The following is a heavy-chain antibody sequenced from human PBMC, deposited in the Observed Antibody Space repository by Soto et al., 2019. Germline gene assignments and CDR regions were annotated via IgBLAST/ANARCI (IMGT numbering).Heavy chain of an antibody. CDR1: GYNFDTYW. CDR2: IDPIDSKT. Sequence: ESLKISCKGSGYNFDTYWINWVRQTPGKGLEWMGRIDPIDSKTKYSPSLEGHITISVDKSISTTYLQWSSLKASDTAIYYCARRIAAAGGYYYYAFDVWG. D-gene: IGHD5-12*01. V-gene: IGHV5-10-1*01. CDR3: ARRIAAAGGYYYYAFDV. J-gene: IGHJ3*01.